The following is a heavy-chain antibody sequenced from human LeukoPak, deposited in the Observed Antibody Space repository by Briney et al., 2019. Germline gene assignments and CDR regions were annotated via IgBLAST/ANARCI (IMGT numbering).Heavy chain of an antibody. J-gene: IGHJ4*02. CDR3: ARDRCTNGVCYSFAY. D-gene: IGHD2-8*01. V-gene: IGHV3-23*01. CDR1: GFTLSTNA. CDR2: ISGSGAST. Sequence: PGGSLRLSCLTYGFTLSTNAMSWVRQAPGKGLEWISGISGSGASTYYADSVKCRFTISRDDSRNTLYLQMNSLRAEDTAVYYCARDRCTNGVCYSFAYWGQGTLVTVSS.